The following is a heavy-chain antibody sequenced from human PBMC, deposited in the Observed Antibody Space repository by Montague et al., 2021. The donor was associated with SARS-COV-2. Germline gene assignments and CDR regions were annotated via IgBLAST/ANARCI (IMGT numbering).Heavy chain of an antibody. D-gene: IGHD1-1*01. CDR1: GDSMSGYY. Sequence: SETLSLTCIVSGDSMSGYYWSWIRQPPGKGLEWIGYIHDSGSTNYNPSLKSRVTISVDMSKSQFSLRVSSVTAADTAVYYCARGAPGYWGQGTLVTVSS. J-gene: IGHJ4*02. V-gene: IGHV4-59*13. CDR2: IHDSGST. CDR3: ARGAPGY.